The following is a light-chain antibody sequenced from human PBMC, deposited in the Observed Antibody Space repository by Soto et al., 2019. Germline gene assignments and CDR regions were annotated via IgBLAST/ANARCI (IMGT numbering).Light chain of an antibody. J-gene: IGKJ1*01. V-gene: IGKV3-15*01. CDR1: QSVSSK. CDR3: QQYNNWPGT. CDR2: GAS. Sequence: EIVMTQSPATLSVSPGERATLSCRASQSVSSKLAWYQQKPGQAPRLLIYGASTRATGIPARFSGSASGTEFTLTISSLQSEDFAVYYCQQYNNWPGTFGQGTKVEIK.